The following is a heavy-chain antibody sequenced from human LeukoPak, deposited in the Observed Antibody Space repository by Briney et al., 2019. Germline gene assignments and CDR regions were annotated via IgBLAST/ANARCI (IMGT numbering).Heavy chain of an antibody. D-gene: IGHD3-3*01. J-gene: IGHJ3*02. V-gene: IGHV3-21*01. Sequence: GGSLRLSCAASGFTFSSYSMNWVRQAPGKGLEWVSSISSSSSYIYYADSVKGRFTISRDNAKNSPYLQMNSLRAEDTAVYYCARDYTIFGVADAFDIWGQGTMVTVSS. CDR3: ARDYTIFGVADAFDI. CDR1: GFTFSSYS. CDR2: ISSSSSYI.